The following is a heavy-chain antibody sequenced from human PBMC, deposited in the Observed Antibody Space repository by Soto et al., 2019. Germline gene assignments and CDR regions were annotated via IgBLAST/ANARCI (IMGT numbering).Heavy chain of an antibody. CDR1: GYTFTSYD. CDR2: MNPNSGNT. D-gene: IGHD3-3*01. CDR3: ARDLFYDFCSGQNYYAMHV. J-gene: IGHJ6*02. V-gene: IGHV1-8*01. Sequence: GASVKVSCTASGYTFTSYDINWVRQATGQGLEWMGWMNPNSGNTGYAQKFQGRVTMTRNTSISTAYMELSSLRSEDTAVYYCARDLFYDFCSGQNYYAMHVCGQGTMVTVS.